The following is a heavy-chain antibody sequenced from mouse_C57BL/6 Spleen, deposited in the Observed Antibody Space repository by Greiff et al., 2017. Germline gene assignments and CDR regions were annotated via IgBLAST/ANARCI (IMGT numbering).Heavy chain of an antibody. CDR2: FHPYNDDT. V-gene: IGHV1-47*01. Sequence: QVTLKVSGAELVKPGASVKMSCKASGYTFTTYPIEWMKQNHGKSLEWIGNFHPYNDDTKYNEKFKGKATLTVEKSSSTVYLELSRLTSDDSAVYYCARGKIEGLLFDYWGQGTTLTVSS. J-gene: IGHJ2*01. CDR3: ARGKIEGLLFDY. D-gene: IGHD2-3*01. CDR1: GYTFTTYP.